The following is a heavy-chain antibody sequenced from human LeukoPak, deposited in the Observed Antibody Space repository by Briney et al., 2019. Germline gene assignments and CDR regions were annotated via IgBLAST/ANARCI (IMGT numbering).Heavy chain of an antibody. CDR2: ISGSGGST. CDR1: GFTFSSYA. Sequence: GGSLRLSCAASGFTFSSYAMSWVRQVPGKGLEWVSSISGSGGSTYYADPVKGRFTISRDNSKNTLYLQMNSLRAEDTALYYCAEWNSVYWYFDLWGRGTLVTVSS. J-gene: IGHJ2*01. V-gene: IGHV3-23*01. D-gene: IGHD1-1*01. CDR3: AEWNSVYWYFDL.